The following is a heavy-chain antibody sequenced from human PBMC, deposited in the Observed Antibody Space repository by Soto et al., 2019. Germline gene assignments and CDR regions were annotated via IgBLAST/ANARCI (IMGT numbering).Heavy chain of an antibody. J-gene: IGHJ4*02. Sequence: QVQLVESGGAVVQPGRSLRLSCAASGFTFSSYAMHWVRQAPGKGLEWVAVISYDGSNKYYADSVKGRFTISRDNSKNTLYLQMNSLRVDDTAVYYCARDQQWLVLDYWGQGTLVTVSS. CDR3: ARDQQWLVLDY. D-gene: IGHD6-19*01. CDR2: ISYDGSNK. CDR1: GFTFSSYA. V-gene: IGHV3-30-3*01.